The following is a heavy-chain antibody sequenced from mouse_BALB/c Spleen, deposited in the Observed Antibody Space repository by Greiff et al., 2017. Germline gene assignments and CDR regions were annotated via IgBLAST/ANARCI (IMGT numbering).Heavy chain of an antibody. J-gene: IGHJ2*01. CDR1: GYTFTDYY. CDR2: IYPGSGNT. Sequence: QVQLQQSGAELARPGASVKLSCKASGYTFTDYYINWVKQRTGQGLEWIGEIYPGSGNTYYNEKFKGKATLTADKSSSTAYMQLSSLTSEDSAVYFCARDYGSRGLDYWGQGTTLTVSS. D-gene: IGHD1-1*01. CDR3: ARDYGSRGLDY. V-gene: IGHV1-77*01.